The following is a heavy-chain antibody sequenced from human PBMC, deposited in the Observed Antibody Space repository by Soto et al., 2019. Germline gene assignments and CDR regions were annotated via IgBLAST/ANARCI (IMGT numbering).Heavy chain of an antibody. Sequence: QLHLVQSGAEVKKPGSSLKVSCQASGGTFSNSGISWVRQAPGPGLEWMGGIIPIFDTTNYAQKLQGRITIIADESTNTVYRERSNLRSADTGVYDCARAPILVAVTLHENYFDSWGQGTRVTVSS. V-gene: IGHV1-69*01. D-gene: IGHD2-21*02. CDR2: IIPIFDTT. J-gene: IGHJ4*02. CDR3: ARAPILVAVTLHENYFDS. CDR1: GGTFSNSG.